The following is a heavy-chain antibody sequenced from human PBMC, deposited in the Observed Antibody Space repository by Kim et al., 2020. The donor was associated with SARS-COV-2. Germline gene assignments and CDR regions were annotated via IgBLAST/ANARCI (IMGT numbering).Heavy chain of an antibody. CDR2: IYYSGST. V-gene: IGHV4-39*01. Sequence: SETLSLTCTVSGGSISSSSYYWGWIRQPPGKGLEWIGSIYYSGSTYYNPSLKSRVTISVDTSKNQFSLKLSSVTAADTAVYYCARRRGDYVGGGVYWGQGTLVTVSS. D-gene: IGHD4-17*01. J-gene: IGHJ4*02. CDR3: ARRRGDYVGGGVY. CDR1: GGSISSSSYY.